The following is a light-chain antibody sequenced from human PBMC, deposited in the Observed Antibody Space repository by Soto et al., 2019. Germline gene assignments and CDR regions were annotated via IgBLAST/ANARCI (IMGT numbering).Light chain of an antibody. Sequence: QSVLTQPASVSGSPGQSITISCTGTSSDVGNYNYVSWYQHHPGKAPKLIIHHNTLRPSWVPDRFSGSKSGTSASLAISGLQSDDDSDYYCAAWDDSLGAVVFGGGTQLTVL. V-gene: IGLV1-47*02. CDR1: SSDVGNYNY. CDR2: HNT. CDR3: AAWDDSLGAVV. J-gene: IGLJ2*01.